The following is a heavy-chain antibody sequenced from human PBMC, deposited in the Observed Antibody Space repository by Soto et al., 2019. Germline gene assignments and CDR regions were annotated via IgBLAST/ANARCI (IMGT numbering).Heavy chain of an antibody. CDR3: ARVGLRLGDYYDY. J-gene: IGHJ4*02. D-gene: IGHD3-16*01. CDR1: GGSISSGGYY. CDR2: IYYSGST. V-gene: IGHV4-31*03. Sequence: QVQLHESGPGLVKPSQTLSLTCTVSGGSISSGGYYWSWIRQHPGKGLEWIGYIYYSGSTHYTPSLKSRVAISVATSKNQFSLRLSSVTAADTAVYYCARVGLRLGDYYDYWGQGTLVTVSS.